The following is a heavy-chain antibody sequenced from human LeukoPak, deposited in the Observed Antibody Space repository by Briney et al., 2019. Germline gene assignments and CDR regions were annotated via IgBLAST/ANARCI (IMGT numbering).Heavy chain of an antibody. V-gene: IGHV1-3*01. D-gene: IGHD3-22*01. CDR1: GYTFTSYA. Sequence: ASVTVSCTASGYTFTSYAMHWVRQAPGQRLEWMGWINAGNGNTKYSQKFQGRVTITRDTSASTAYMELSSLRSEDTVVYYCARGSYYYDSSGYYYYFDYWGQGTLVTVSS. CDR3: ARGSYYYDSSGYYYYFDY. J-gene: IGHJ4*02. CDR2: INAGNGNT.